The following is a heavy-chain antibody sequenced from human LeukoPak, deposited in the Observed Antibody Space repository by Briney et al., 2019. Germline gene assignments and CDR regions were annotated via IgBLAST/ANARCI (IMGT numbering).Heavy chain of an antibody. CDR2: IKTNSGAT. CDR1: GYTFTGYY. Sequence: ASVKVSCKASGYTFTGYYVHWVRQAPGQGLEWMGWIKTNSGATNYAREFQGRVTMTRDTSISTAYMELNSLRSDDTALYYCTKPQPGAFEVWGQGTMVTVSS. D-gene: IGHD2-2*01. CDR3: TKPQPGAFEV. J-gene: IGHJ3*01. V-gene: IGHV1-2*02.